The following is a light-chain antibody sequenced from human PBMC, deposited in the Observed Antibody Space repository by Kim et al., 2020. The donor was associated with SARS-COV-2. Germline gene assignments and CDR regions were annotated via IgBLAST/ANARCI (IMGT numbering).Light chain of an antibody. J-gene: IGKJ2*01. Sequence: APGETATLSCRASQSVSSNVVWYHQTPGQAPRLLFYGASTRATGIPHRFSGSGSGTEFTLTISSLQSEDFAVYYCKQYNNWPPYTFGQGTKLEI. V-gene: IGKV3-15*01. CDR1: QSVSSN. CDR2: GAS. CDR3: KQYNNWPPYT.